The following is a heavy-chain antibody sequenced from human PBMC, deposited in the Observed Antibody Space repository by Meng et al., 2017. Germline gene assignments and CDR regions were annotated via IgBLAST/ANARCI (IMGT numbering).Heavy chain of an antibody. J-gene: IGHJ4*02. V-gene: IGHV1-2*06. D-gene: IGHD5-12*01. CDR3: ARDSATGDF. Sequence: QVLRVSLGAGVNKPGPSVKVSCKASGYTFTGYYRHWVRQAPGQWLEWMGRINPNGGGTNYAQKFQGRVTMTRDTSISTAYMELSRLISDDTAVYYCARDSATGDFWGQGTPVTVSS. CDR2: INPNGGGT. CDR1: GYTFTGYY.